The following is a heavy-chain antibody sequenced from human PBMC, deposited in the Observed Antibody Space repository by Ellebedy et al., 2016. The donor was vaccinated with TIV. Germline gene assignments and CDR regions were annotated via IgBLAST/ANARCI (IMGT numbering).Heavy chain of an antibody. J-gene: IGHJ4*02. CDR3: ARHLKGSGIFDY. CDR1: RYSFTSYW. Sequence: KVSXKGSRYSFTSYWIGWVRQMPGKGLEWMGIIYPGDSDTRYSPSFQGQVTISADKSISTAYLQWSSLKASDTAMYYCARHLKGSGIFDYWGQGTLVTVSS. V-gene: IGHV5-51*01. D-gene: IGHD3-10*01. CDR2: IYPGDSDT.